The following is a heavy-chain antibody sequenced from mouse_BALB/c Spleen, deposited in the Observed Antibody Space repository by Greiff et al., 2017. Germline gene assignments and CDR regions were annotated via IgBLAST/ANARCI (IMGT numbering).Heavy chain of an antibody. V-gene: IGHV3-6*02. D-gene: IGHD1-1*01. CDR1: GYSITSGYY. J-gene: IGHJ1*01. Sequence: EVHLVESGPGLVKPSQSLSLTCSVTGYSITSGYYWNWIRQFPGNKLEWMGYISYDGSNNYNPSLKNRISITRDTSKNQFFLKLNSVTTEDTATYYCARGSSYALWYFDVWGAGTTVTVSS. CDR2: ISYDGSN. CDR3: ARGSSYALWYFDV.